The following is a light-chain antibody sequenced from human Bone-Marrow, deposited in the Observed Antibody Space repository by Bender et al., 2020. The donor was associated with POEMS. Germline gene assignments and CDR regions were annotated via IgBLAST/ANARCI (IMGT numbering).Light chain of an antibody. CDR2: DVS. CDR3: CSYAGSSTPYV. J-gene: IGLJ1*01. Sequence: QSALTQPRSVSGSPGQSVTISCTGTSSDVGGYDYVSWYQQHPGKAPKVMIYDVSRRPSGVPDRFFGSKSGNTASLTISGLQAEDEADYYCCSYAGSSTPYVFGTGTKVTVL. V-gene: IGLV2-11*01. CDR1: SSDVGGYDY.